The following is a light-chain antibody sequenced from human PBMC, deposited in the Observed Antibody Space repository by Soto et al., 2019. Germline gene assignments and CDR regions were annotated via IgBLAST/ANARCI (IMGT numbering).Light chain of an antibody. CDR2: GTS. CDR3: QQYGSSLT. Sequence: AIQMTQSPSSLSASVGDRVTITCRASQGIRDDVGWYQQRPGEAPRLLIYGTSNLQSGVPSRFSGSGSGTDFTLTISRLEPEDFAVYYCQQYGSSLTFGQGTKLEIK. J-gene: IGKJ2*01. V-gene: IGKV1-6*01. CDR1: QGIRDD.